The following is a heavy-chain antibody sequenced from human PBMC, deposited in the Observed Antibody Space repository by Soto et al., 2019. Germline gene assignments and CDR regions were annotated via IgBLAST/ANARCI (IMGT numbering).Heavy chain of an antibody. CDR1: GDTVSSNTAA. D-gene: IGHD6-19*01. V-gene: IGHV6-1*01. Sequence: SQTLSLTCAISGDTVSSNTAAWNWIRSSPSRGLEWLGRTYYRSNWRHDYAVSVKSRITVNPDTSKNHFSLQLNSVTPDDTAVYYCARGVAGSGFDLWGQGTLVTVSS. CDR3: ARGVAGSGFDL. CDR2: TYYRSNWRH. J-gene: IGHJ4*02.